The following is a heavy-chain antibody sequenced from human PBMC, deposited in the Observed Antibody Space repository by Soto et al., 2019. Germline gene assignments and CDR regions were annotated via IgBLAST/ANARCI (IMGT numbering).Heavy chain of an antibody. V-gene: IGHV1-3*01. CDR2: INAGNGNT. Sequence: EASVKVSCKASGYTFTSYAMHWVRQAPGQRLEWMGWINAGNGNTKYSQEFQGRVTITRDTSASTAYMELSSLRSEDTAVYYCARYSTYYDFWSGYFDYWGQGTLVTVSS. CDR1: GYTFTSYA. D-gene: IGHD3-3*01. CDR3: ARYSTYYDFWSGYFDY. J-gene: IGHJ4*02.